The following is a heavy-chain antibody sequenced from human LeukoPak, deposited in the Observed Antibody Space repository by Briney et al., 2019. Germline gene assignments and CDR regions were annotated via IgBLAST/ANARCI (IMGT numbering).Heavy chain of an antibody. Sequence: SGGSLRLSCAASGFTFSSYAMSWIRQAPGKGLEWVSDISSGGSTIYYADSVKGRFTISRDNAKKSLYLQMNSLRAEDTALYYCARGLRAAAGTVDYWGQGTLVTVSS. V-gene: IGHV3-11*01. CDR2: ISSGGSTI. D-gene: IGHD6-13*01. CDR3: ARGLRAAAGTVDY. J-gene: IGHJ4*02. CDR1: GFTFSSYA.